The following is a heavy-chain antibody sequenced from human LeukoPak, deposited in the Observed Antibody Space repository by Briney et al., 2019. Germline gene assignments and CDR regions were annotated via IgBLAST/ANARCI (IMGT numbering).Heavy chain of an antibody. CDR3: ARETGERGEYSTKNWFDA. CDR2: ISGSGGSK. D-gene: IGHD6-6*01. Sequence: GGSLRLSCAASGFTFSSYAMNWVRQAPGKGLEWVSAISGSGGSKYYADSVKGRFTISRDNSKNTLYLQMNSLRAEDTAVYYCARETGERGEYSTKNWFDAWGQGTLVTVSS. V-gene: IGHV3-23*01. J-gene: IGHJ5*02. CDR1: GFTFSSYA.